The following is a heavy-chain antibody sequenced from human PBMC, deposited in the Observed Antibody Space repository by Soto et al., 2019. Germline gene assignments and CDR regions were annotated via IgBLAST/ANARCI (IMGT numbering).Heavy chain of an antibody. J-gene: IGHJ5*02. CDR3: ARDCSLGNRWCRWFDP. Sequence: EVQLAESGGGLVQPGGSLRLSCAASGFTLSSYAMNWVRQAPGKGLAWVSYISSSSSNIQYAGSVKGRFTISRDNAKNSPYLQLNSLRDDDTAVFFCARDCSLGNRWCRWFDPWGQGTLVTVSS. D-gene: IGHD2-8*02. CDR1: GFTLSSYA. CDR2: ISSSSSNI. V-gene: IGHV3-48*02.